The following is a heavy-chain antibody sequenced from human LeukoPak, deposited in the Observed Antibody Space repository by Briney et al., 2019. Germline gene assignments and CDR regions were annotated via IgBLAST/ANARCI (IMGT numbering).Heavy chain of an antibody. CDR3: ASIFYGASPPY. J-gene: IGHJ4*02. V-gene: IGHV3-66*01. CDR1: TSTFRDSA. Sequence: GGSLRLSCSASTSTFRDSAMTCDRQAPGKGLEWVSVIYSGGSTYYADSVKGRFTISRDNSKNTLCLQMNSLRAEDTAVYYCASIFYGASPPYGGQGTLVTVSS. CDR2: IYSGGST. D-gene: IGHD4-17*01.